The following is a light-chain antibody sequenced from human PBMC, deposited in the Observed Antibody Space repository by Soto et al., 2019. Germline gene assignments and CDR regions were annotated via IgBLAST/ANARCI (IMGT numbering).Light chain of an antibody. V-gene: IGKV3-20*01. Sequence: EIVLTQFPGTLSLSPGERATLSSRASQTITSGQLGWYQQKPGQAPRLLIYLISSRATGIPDRFSGSGSGTDFTLTISGLEPEDFAIYYCQHDGSSFGQGTKVEI. CDR1: QTITSGQ. J-gene: IGKJ2*01. CDR3: QHDGSS. CDR2: LIS.